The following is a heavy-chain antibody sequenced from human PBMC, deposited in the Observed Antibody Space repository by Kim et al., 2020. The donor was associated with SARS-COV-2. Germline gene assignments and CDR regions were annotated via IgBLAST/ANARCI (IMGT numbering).Heavy chain of an antibody. CDR3: ARGEYGMDV. Sequence: GNPTYAQGSTGRFVFSLDTSVSTAYLQISSLKAEDTAVYYCARGEYGMDVWGQGTTVTVSS. CDR2: GNP. J-gene: IGHJ6*02. V-gene: IGHV7-4-1*02.